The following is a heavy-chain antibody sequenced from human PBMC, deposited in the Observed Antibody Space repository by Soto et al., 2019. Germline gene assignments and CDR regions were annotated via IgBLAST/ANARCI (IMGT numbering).Heavy chain of an antibody. V-gene: IGHV3-11*06. CDR2: ISSSGTFT. J-gene: IGHJ4*02. CDR3: ARAKLVVEGRFDY. CDR1: GFSFSDYY. Sequence: GGSLRLSCAASGFSFSDYYMNWIRQAPGKGLEGISYISSSGTFTNYAASVRGRFTMSRDSAKNSLFPQMDGLRAEDTAVYYCARAKLVVEGRFDYWGQGTLVTVSS. D-gene: IGHD3-22*01.